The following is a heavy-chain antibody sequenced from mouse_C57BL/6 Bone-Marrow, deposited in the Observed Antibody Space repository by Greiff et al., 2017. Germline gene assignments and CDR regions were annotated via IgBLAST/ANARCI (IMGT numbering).Heavy chain of an antibody. CDR1: GYTFTSYW. J-gene: IGHJ2*01. CDR2: IDPSDSYT. CDR3: ARGAY. V-gene: IGHV1-69*01. Sequence: QVQLQQPGAELVLPGASVKLSCKASGYTFTSYWMHWVKQRPGQGLEWIGEIDPSDSYTNYNQKFKGKSTLTVDKSSSTAYMQLSSLTSEDSAVYYCARGAYWGQGTTLTVSS.